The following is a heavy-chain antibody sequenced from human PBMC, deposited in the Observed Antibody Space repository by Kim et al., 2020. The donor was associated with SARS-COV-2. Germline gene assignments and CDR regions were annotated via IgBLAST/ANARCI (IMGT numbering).Heavy chain of an antibody. V-gene: IGHV3-53*01. CDR1: AFTVSSNS. Sequence: GGSLRLSCAASAFTVSSNSMGWVRQAPGKGLEWVSVIFRGGNLDYAASVRGRFTISGDRSKNTLYLQMNSLRVDDTAVYYCAGWTSSSWFDYWGQGTRVTVSS. J-gene: IGHJ4*02. D-gene: IGHD6-6*01. CDR2: IFRGGNL. CDR3: AGWTSSSWFDY.